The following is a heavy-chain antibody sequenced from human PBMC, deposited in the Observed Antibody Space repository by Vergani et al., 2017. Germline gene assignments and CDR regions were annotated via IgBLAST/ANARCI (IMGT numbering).Heavy chain of an antibody. Sequence: QVQLVQSGAEVKKPGSSVKVSCKASGGTFSSYAISWVRQAPGQGLEWMGGIIPIFGTATYAQKFQGRVTITADESTSTAYMELSSLRSEDTAVYYCARESGYDPGTQYYYYMDVWGKGTTVTVSS. V-gene: IGHV1-69*01. CDR2: IIPIFGTA. CDR3: ARESGYDPGTQYYYYMDV. J-gene: IGHJ6*03. CDR1: GGTFSSYA. D-gene: IGHD5-12*01.